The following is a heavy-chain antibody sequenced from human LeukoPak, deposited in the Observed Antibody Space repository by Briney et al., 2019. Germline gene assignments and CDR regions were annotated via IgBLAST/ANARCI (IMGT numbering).Heavy chain of an antibody. V-gene: IGHV5-10-1*01. Sequence: GESLRISCKGSGYSFTSYWISWVRQMPGKGLEWVGRIDPSDSYTNYSPSFQGHVTISADKSISTAYLQWSSLKASDTAMYYCARREQLAEIIDYWGQGTLVTVSS. CDR3: ARREQLAEIIDY. CDR2: IDPSDSYT. D-gene: IGHD6-6*01. CDR1: GYSFTSYW. J-gene: IGHJ4*02.